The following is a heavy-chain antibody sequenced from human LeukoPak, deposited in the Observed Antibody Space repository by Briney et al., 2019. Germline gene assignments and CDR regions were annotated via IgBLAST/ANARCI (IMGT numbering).Heavy chain of an antibody. CDR3: ARARFGELLRAYFDL. D-gene: IGHD3-10*01. CDR2: ISSSGSTI. V-gene: IGHV3-48*03. CDR1: GFTFSSYE. J-gene: IGHJ2*01. Sequence: GESLRLSCAASGFTFSSYEMNWVRQAPGKGLEWVSYISSSGSTIYYADSVKGRFTISRDNAKNSLSLQMNSLRAEDTAVYYCARARFGELLRAYFDLWGRGTLVTVSS.